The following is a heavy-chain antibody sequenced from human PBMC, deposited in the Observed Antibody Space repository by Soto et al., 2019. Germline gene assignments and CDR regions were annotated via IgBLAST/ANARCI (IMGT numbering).Heavy chain of an antibody. Sequence: SETLSLTCTVSGGSISSGDYYWSWIRQPPGKGLEWIGYIYYSGSTYYNPSLKSRVTISVDTSKNQFSLKLSSVTAADTAVYYCAREGGKPPWGALDIWGQGTMVTV. J-gene: IGHJ3*02. V-gene: IGHV4-30-4*01. CDR1: GGSISSGDYY. D-gene: IGHD2-15*01. CDR2: IYYSGST. CDR3: AREGGKPPWGALDI.